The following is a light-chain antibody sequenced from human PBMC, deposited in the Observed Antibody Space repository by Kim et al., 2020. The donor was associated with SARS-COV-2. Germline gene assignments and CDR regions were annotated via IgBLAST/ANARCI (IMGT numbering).Light chain of an antibody. Sequence: PGRTARITCGGNSIGGKSVHWYQQMPGQAPVLVISYDSDRPSGIPERFSGSNSGNTATLTISRVEAGDEADYYCQVWDSSSDHRVVFGGGTQLTVL. CDR2: YDS. CDR1: SIGGKS. CDR3: QVWDSSSDHRVV. V-gene: IGLV3-21*04. J-gene: IGLJ2*01.